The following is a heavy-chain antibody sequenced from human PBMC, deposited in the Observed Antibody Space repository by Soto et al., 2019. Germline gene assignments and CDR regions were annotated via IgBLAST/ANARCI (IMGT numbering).Heavy chain of an antibody. D-gene: IGHD4-17*01. CDR1: GGSFNTYG. V-gene: IGHV1-69*01. CDR2: FLPVFTTA. Sequence: QVQLVQSGAEVKKPGSSVKVSCKVSGGSFNTYGISWVRQAPGQGLEWMGGFLPVFTTAKYAQKFLGRVSITADESTYTAYMELSSLRSEDTAVYFCARDGVDVSRTTVRHGALDIWGQGTVVTVSS. CDR3: ARDGVDVSRTTVRHGALDI. J-gene: IGHJ3*02.